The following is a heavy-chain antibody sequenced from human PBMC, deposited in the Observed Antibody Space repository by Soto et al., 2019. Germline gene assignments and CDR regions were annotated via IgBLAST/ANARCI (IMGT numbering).Heavy chain of an antibody. CDR1: GGSIGSGGYY. Sequence: TLSLTCTVSGGSIGSGGYYWSWIRQHPGKGLEWIGYIYYSGSTYYNPSLKSRVTISVDTSKNQFSLKLSSVTAADTAVYYCARDAPYSSSWPDYYYYYGMDVWGQGTTVTVSS. CDR2: IYYSGST. J-gene: IGHJ6*02. D-gene: IGHD6-13*01. V-gene: IGHV4-31*03. CDR3: ARDAPYSSSWPDYYYYYGMDV.